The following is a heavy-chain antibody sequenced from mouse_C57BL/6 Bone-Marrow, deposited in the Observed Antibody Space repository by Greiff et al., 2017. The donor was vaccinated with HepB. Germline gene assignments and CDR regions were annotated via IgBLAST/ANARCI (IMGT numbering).Heavy chain of an antibody. CDR3: ARYPWFAY. CDR2: IYPGDGDT. CDR1: GYAFSSSW. Sequence: VKLQQSGPELVKPGASVKISCKASGYAFSSSWMNWVKQRPGKGLEWIGRIYPGDGDTNYNGKFQGKATLTADKSSSTAYMQLSSLTSEDSAVYFCARYPWFAYWGQGTLVTVSA. J-gene: IGHJ3*01. V-gene: IGHV1-82*01.